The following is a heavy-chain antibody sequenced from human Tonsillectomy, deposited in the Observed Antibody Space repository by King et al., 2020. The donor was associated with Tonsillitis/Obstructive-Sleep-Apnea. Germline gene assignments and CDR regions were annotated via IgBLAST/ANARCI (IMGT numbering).Heavy chain of an antibody. J-gene: IGHJ6*03. V-gene: IGHV3-30*01. D-gene: IGHD3-16*02. CDR1: GFIFSSHG. CDR2: ISHDGSNK. CDR3: ARESRYGNRRFYYHMDV. Sequence: VQLVESGGGVVQPGRSLRLSCAGSGFIFSSHGVHWVRQAPGNGLAWVAVISHDGSNKHYADSVKGRFTISRDNAKNTVYLQMNSLRSEDTAVYYCARESRYGNRRFYYHMDVWGKGTTVTVSS.